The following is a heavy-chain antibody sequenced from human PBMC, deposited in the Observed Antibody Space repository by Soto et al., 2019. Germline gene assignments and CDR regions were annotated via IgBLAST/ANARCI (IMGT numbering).Heavy chain of an antibody. CDR2: IYYSGST. Sequence: PSETLSLTCTVSGGSISSSSYYWAWIRQPPGKGLEGIGRIYYSGSTYYNPTLKSPVTISVDTSKNQSSLKLSSVTAADTAVYYCARDYDYVWGSYRRYYYYGMDVWGQGTTVTVSS. J-gene: IGHJ6*02. CDR3: ARDYDYVWGSYRRYYYYGMDV. D-gene: IGHD3-16*02. CDR1: GGSISSSSYY. V-gene: IGHV4-39*02.